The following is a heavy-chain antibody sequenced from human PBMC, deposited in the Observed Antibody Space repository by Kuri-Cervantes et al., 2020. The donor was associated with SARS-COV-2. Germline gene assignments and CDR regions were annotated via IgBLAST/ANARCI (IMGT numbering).Heavy chain of an antibody. J-gene: IGHJ4*02. CDR2: ISYDGSNK. CDR1: GFTFSSYA. V-gene: IGHV3-30-3*01. CDR3: ARDSHYYGSGSYYNKIDY. Sequence: GGSLRLSCEASGFTFSSYAMHWVRQAPGKGLEWVAVISYDGSNKYYADSVKGLFTISRDNSKNKLYLQMKSLRAEDTAVYYCARDSHYYGSGSYYNKIDYWGQGTLVTVSS. D-gene: IGHD3-10*01.